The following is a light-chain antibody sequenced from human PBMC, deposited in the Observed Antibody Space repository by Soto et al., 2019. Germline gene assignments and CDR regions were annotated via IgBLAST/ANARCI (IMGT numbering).Light chain of an antibody. Sequence: IVMTQSPDTLSVSPGERVTLSCRASQSVRSNLAWYQQKPGQAPRLLIYDASTRATSIPARFSGSGSGTEFTLTISSLQSEDFAVYYCQQYNNWPKMFGQGTKVDIK. CDR1: QSVRSN. CDR2: DAS. J-gene: IGKJ1*01. CDR3: QQYNNWPKM. V-gene: IGKV3-15*01.